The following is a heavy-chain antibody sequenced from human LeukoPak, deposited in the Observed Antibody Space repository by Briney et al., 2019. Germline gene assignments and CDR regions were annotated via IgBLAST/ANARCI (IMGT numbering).Heavy chain of an antibody. CDR3: ARDCDYYDSSGYYGY. CDR1: GFTFSSYA. V-gene: IGHV3-30-3*01. CDR2: ISYDGSNK. J-gene: IGHJ4*02. Sequence: PGGSLRLSCAASGFTFSSYAMHRVRQAPGKGLEWVAVISYDGSNKYYADSVKGRFTISRDNSKNTLYLQMNSLRAEDTAVYYCARDCDYYDSSGYYGYWGQGTLVTVSS. D-gene: IGHD3-22*01.